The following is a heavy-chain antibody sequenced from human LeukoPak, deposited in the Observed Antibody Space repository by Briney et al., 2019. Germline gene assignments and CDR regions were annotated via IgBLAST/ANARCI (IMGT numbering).Heavy chain of an antibody. CDR1: GGSISSYY. CDR3: ARQADFDWFDP. J-gene: IGHJ5*02. V-gene: IGHV4-59*07. D-gene: IGHD3-3*01. Sequence: PSDTLSLTCAVSGGSISSYYWSWIRQPPGKGLEWIGYIYYSGSTNYNPSLKSRVTISVDTSKNQFSLKLSSVTAADTAVYYCARQADFDWFDPWGQGTLVTVSS. CDR2: IYYSGST.